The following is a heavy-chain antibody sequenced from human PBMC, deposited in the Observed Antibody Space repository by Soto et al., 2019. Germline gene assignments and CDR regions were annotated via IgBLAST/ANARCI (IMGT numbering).Heavy chain of an antibody. J-gene: IGHJ6*02. V-gene: IGHV3-21*01. CDR3: AGGGGSSGWYPKDYYYYYGMDV. CDR1: GFTFSSYS. CDR2: ISSSSSYI. Sequence: GGSLRLSCAASGFTFSSYSMHWVRQAPGKGLEWVSSISSSSSYIYYADSVKGRFTISRDNAKNSLYLQMNSLRAEDTAVYYCAGGGGSSGWYPKDYYYYYGMDVGGQGTTVTVSS. D-gene: IGHD6-19*01.